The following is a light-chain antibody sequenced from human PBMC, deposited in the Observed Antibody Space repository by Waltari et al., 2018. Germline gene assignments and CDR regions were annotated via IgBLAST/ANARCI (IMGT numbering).Light chain of an antibody. CDR3: QQYGSSVMYT. J-gene: IGKJ2*01. CDR2: GAS. CDR1: QRLTKSY. Sequence: VLTQSPGTLSLSLGERVTLSCRASQRLTKSYLAWYQQKPGQAPRLLIYGASSRAAGIPDRFSGSGSGTDFTLTISRLEPEDFAVYYCQQYGSSVMYTFGQGTKLELK. V-gene: IGKV3-20*01.